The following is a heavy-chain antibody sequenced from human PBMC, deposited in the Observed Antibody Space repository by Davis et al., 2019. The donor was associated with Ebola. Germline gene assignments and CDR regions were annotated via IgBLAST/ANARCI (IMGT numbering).Heavy chain of an antibody. D-gene: IGHD3-16*02. Sequence: GESLKISCAASGFTFSTYSMNWIRQAPGKGLEWVSFISYPSNIIYYADSVRGRFTISRDNAKNSLYLQMNSLRDEDTAVYYCARPDPVWGSYREIKWGQGTLVTVSS. CDR2: ISYPSNII. CDR3: ARPDPVWGSYREIK. V-gene: IGHV3-48*02. CDR1: GFTFSTYS. J-gene: IGHJ4*02.